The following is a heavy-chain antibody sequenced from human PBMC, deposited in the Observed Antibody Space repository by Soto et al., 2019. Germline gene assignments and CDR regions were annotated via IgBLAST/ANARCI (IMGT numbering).Heavy chain of an antibody. V-gene: IGHV3-74*01. CDR1: GFTFSSYG. Sequence: PGGSLRLSCAASGFTFSSYGMHWVRQTPGKGLVWVARIKNGGDDTNYAESVKGRFTISRDNAKNTLYLQMSSLRSEDTAVYYCVRFSGLDVWGQGTTVTVSS. CDR2: IKNGGDDT. J-gene: IGHJ6*02. CDR3: VRFSGLDV.